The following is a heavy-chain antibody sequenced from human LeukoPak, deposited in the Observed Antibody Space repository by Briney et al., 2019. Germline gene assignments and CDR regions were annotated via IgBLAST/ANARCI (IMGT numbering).Heavy chain of an antibody. CDR2: INHSGST. CDR1: GGSFSGYY. V-gene: IGHV4-34*01. Sequence: PSETLSLTCAVYGGSFSGYYWSWIRQPAGKGLEWIGEINHSGSTNYNPSLKSRVTISVDTSKNQFSLKLSSVTAADTAVYYCARGRYLIHWGQGTLVTVSS. D-gene: IGHD1-14*01. J-gene: IGHJ4*02. CDR3: ARGRYLIH.